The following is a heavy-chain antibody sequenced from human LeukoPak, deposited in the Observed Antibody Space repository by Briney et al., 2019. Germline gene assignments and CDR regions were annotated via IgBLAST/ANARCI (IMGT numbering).Heavy chain of an antibody. D-gene: IGHD6-19*01. J-gene: IGHJ5*02. Sequence: PSETLSLTCTVSGGSISSYYWSWIRQPPGKGLEWIEYIFYSGNTNYNPSLKSRVTISVDTSKNQFSLKLSSVTAADTAVYYCARDLHSSGWYWFDPWGQGTLVTVSS. CDR2: IFYSGNT. CDR3: ARDLHSSGWYWFDP. CDR1: GGSISSYY. V-gene: IGHV4-59*01.